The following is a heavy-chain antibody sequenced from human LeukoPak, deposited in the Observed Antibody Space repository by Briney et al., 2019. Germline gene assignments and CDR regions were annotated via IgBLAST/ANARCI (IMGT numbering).Heavy chain of an antibody. J-gene: IGHJ4*02. CDR2: INPNSGGT. V-gene: IGHV1-2*02. CDR3: ARVGRAFTARSSFFDY. D-gene: IGHD6-6*01. Sequence: GASVKVSCKASGYTFSGYYMHWVRPAPGQGLEWMGWINPNSGGTNYAQKFQGRVTMTRDTSISTAYMELIRLRSADTTVYYCARVGRAFTARSSFFDYWSQGTLVTVSS. CDR1: GYTFSGYY.